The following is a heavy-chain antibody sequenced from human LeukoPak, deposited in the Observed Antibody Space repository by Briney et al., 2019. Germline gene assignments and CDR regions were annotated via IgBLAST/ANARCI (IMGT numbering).Heavy chain of an antibody. CDR2: ISSSSSYI. J-gene: IGHJ3*02. Sequence: GGSLRLSCAASGFTFSSYSMNWVRQAPGKGLEWVSSISSSSSYIYYADSVKGRFTISRDNAKNSLYLQMNSLRAEDTAVYYCAKLLWFGPNDAFDIWGQGTMVTVSS. D-gene: IGHD3-10*01. CDR3: AKLLWFGPNDAFDI. CDR1: GFTFSSYS. V-gene: IGHV3-21*04.